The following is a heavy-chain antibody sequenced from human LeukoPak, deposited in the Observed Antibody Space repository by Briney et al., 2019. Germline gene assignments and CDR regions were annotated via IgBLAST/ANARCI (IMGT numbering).Heavy chain of an antibody. CDR2: VGGSGVVT. V-gene: IGHV3-23*01. CDR1: GFTFSNYA. D-gene: IGHD6-19*01. J-gene: IGHJ4*02. CDR3: ARHFAQWQCPRDH. Sequence: GGSLRLSCAASGFTFSNYAMSWVRQAPGKGLEWVAVVGGSGVVTQYADSVKGRFTVSRDNFKNTLYLQMNSLRAEDTAIYYCARHFAQWQCPRDHWGQGTLVTVSS.